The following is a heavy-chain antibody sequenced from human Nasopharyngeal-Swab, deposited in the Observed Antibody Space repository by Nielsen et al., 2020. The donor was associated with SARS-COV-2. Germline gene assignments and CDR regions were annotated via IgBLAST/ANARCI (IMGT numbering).Heavy chain of an antibody. Sequence: SCAASGFTFSDYYMSWIRQAPGKGLEWVSYISSSGSTIYYADSVKGRFTIPRDNAKNSLYLQMNSLRAEDTAVYYCARGASGIALFYFDYWGQGTLVTVSS. V-gene: IGHV3-11*04. CDR2: ISSSGSTI. CDR3: ARGASGIALFYFDY. CDR1: GFTFSDYY. D-gene: IGHD6-13*01. J-gene: IGHJ4*02.